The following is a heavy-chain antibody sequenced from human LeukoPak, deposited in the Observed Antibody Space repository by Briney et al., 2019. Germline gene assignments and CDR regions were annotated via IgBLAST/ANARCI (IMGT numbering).Heavy chain of an antibody. J-gene: IGHJ4*02. CDR2: IYTSGST. D-gene: IGHD3-9*01. V-gene: IGHV4-4*07. Sequence: PSETLSLTCTVSGGSISSYYWSWIRRPAGKGLGWIGRIYTSGSTNYNPSLKSRVTMSVDTSKNQFSLKLSSMTAADTAVYYCARSYYDILTGYSYFDYWGQGTLVTVSS. CDR1: GGSISSYY. CDR3: ARSYYDILTGYSYFDY.